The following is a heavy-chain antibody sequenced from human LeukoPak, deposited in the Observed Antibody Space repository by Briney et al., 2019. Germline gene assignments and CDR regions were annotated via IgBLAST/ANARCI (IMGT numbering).Heavy chain of an antibody. CDR3: ARDFAWGSGGAPIDDNWLDP. J-gene: IGHJ5*02. V-gene: IGHV1-18*01. D-gene: IGHD7-27*01. CDR2: ISGHNGNT. Sequence: ASVKVSCKAPGYTFSNYGISWVRQAPGHGLEWMGWISGHNGNTNYAQKFQGRATMTTDTSTSTAYMELRSLRFDDTAVYYCARDFAWGSGGAPIDDNWLDPWGQGTLVTVSS. CDR1: GYTFSNYG.